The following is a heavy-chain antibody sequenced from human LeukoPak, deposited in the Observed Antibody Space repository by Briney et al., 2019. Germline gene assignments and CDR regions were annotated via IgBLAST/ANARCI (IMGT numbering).Heavy chain of an antibody. CDR2: IYYSGST. V-gene: IGHV4-31*03. Sequence: SQTLSLTCTVSGGSISSGGYYWSWIRQHPGKGLEWIGYIYYSGSTYYNPSLKSRVTISVDTSKNQFSLKLSSVTAADTAVYYCAILTDYYDSSGYGWSDPWGQGTLVTVSS. CDR3: AILTDYYDSSGYGWSDP. J-gene: IGHJ5*02. D-gene: IGHD3-22*01. CDR1: GGSISSGGYY.